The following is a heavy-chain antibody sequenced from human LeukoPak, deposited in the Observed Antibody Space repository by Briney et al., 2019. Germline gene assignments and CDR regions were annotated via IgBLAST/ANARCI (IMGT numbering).Heavy chain of an antibody. CDR2: ISMSSSYI. CDR3: AGAGGSTEVGDTINY. J-gene: IGHJ4*02. D-gene: IGHD1-26*01. CDR1: GFTFSSYS. Sequence: GGSLRLSCAASGFTFSSYSMNWVRQAPGKGLEGVSSISMSSSYIYYADSVKGRFTISRDKAKNSLYLQMTSVGAEDKAVYYCAGAGGSTEVGDTINYWGQGTMVTVSS. V-gene: IGHV3-21*04.